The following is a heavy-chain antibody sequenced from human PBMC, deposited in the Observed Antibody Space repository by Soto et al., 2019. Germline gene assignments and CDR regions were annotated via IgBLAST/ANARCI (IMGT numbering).Heavy chain of an antibody. D-gene: IGHD4-4*01. Sequence: GASVKVSCKASGYSFTNYGITWVRQAPGQGFEWMGWISAYNGNTNYAQKLQGRVTMTTDTSTSTAYMELRSLRSDDTAVYYCARDLSPTVTNAFDIWGQGTMVTVSS. CDR1: GYSFTNYG. CDR2: ISAYNGNT. V-gene: IGHV1-18*01. J-gene: IGHJ3*02. CDR3: ARDLSPTVTNAFDI.